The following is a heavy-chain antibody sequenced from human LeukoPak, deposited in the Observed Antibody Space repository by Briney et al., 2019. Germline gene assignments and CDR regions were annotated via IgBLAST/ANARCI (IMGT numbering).Heavy chain of an antibody. Sequence: SETLSLTCTVSRGSISPYFWSWIRQPPGKGLEWIGYIYYSGSTNYNPSLKSRVTISVDTSKNQFSLKLSSVTAADTAVYYCAREFGTGDYWGQGTLVTVSS. CDR3: AREFGTGDY. J-gene: IGHJ4*02. D-gene: IGHD1-1*01. CDR2: IYYSGST. CDR1: RGSISPYF. V-gene: IGHV4-59*01.